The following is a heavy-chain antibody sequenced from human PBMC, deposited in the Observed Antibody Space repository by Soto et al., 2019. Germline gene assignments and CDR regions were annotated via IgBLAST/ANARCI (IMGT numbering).Heavy chain of an antibody. CDR3: ARDRRYGYKRYCEF. CDR1: GVCSTSYF. CDR2: ISFSGAT. V-gene: IGHV4-59*01. D-gene: IGHD3-9*01. J-gene: IGHJ4*02. Sequence: SKTLSVTCTVPGVCSTSYFWSWIRQTPGKGLDGIGSISFSGATYSNPSLKGRAALSVYTSENPLSLTLNSVTSADTAVYFFARDRRYGYKRYCEFWGQGNQVTFSS.